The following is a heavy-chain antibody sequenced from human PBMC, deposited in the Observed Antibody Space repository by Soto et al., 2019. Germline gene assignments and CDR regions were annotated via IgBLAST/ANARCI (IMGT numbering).Heavy chain of an antibody. Sequence: GASVKVSCKASGYTFTGYYMHWVRQAPGQGLEWMGWINPNSGGTNYAQKFQGRVTMTRDTSISTAYMELSSLRSDDTAVYYCARGTSWIVRGLDAFDIWGPGTMVTVSS. D-gene: IGHD6-6*01. CDR3: ARGTSWIVRGLDAFDI. CDR1: GYTFTGYY. J-gene: IGHJ3*02. V-gene: IGHV1-2*02. CDR2: INPNSGGT.